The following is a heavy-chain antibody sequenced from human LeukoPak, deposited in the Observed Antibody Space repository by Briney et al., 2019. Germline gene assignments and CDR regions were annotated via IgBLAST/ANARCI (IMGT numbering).Heavy chain of an antibody. J-gene: IGHJ4*01. CDR1: GVPISTCY. V-gene: IGHV4-59*01. Sequence: SETLSLTCSVSGVPISTCYWSWLRQSPGKGLEWIAYVYYNGDILYNPSLKSRVSISLDTSKNQVSLSVTSVTAADTAVYSCATTWHYDSRGYLFEDWGHGTRVTVSS. D-gene: IGHD3-22*01. CDR2: VYYNGDI. CDR3: ATTWHYDSRGYLFED.